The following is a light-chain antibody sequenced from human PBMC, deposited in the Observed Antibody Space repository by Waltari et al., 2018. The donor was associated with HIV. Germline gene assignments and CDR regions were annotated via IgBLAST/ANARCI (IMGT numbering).Light chain of an antibody. CDR3: QSSDISGNYWV. J-gene: IGLJ2*01. V-gene: IGLV3-25*03. Sequence: SYGLTQPPSVSVSPGQTATLTCPGDTLPKQYGSWYQQKPGHAPVMVIYKDRERPSGIPERFSGSSSATTATLTISGVQPEDEADYYCQSSDISGNYWVLGGGTKLTVL. CDR2: KDR. CDR1: TLPKQY.